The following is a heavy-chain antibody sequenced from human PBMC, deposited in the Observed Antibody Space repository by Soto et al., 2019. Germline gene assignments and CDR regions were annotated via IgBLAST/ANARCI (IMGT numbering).Heavy chain of an antibody. Sequence: EVQLVESGGGLVKPGGSLRLSCAASGLTFSNAWMNWVRQVPGKGLEWVGRIKGKIAGGPTEYAAPVNGRFTISRDDSKNTVYLQMSSLNTVDSAVYYCATDATVTTCFSRDWGQGTLVTVSS. V-gene: IGHV3-15*01. J-gene: IGHJ4*02. CDR1: GLTFSNAW. CDR2: IKGKIAGGPT. CDR3: ATDATVTTCFSRD. D-gene: IGHD4-17*01.